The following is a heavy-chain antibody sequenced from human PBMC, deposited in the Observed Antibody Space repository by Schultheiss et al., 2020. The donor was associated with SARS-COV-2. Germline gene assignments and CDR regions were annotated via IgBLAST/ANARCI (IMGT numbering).Heavy chain of an antibody. Sequence: SGPTLVKPTPTLTLTCTFSGFSLSTSGMCVSWIRQPPGKALEWLALIDWDDDKYYSTSLKTRLTISKDTSKNQVVLTMTNMDPVDTATYYCARIGYSSPRYGMDVWGQGTTVTVSS. CDR3: ARIGYSSPRYGMDV. CDR2: IDWDDDK. CDR1: GFSLSTSGMC. V-gene: IGHV2-70*01. J-gene: IGHJ6*02. D-gene: IGHD6-13*01.